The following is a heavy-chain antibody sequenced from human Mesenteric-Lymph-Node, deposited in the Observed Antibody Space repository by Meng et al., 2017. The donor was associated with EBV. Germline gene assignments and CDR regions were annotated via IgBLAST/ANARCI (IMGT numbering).Heavy chain of an antibody. CDR2: IYHNGNT. V-gene: IGHV4-4*02. CDR1: SGSISSSNW. CDR3: ARADSSGPWHFDY. D-gene: IGHD3-22*01. J-gene: IGHJ4*02. Sequence: RKQACQGLLKPSGTLSLPCAVSSGSISSSNWWSWVRQPPGKGLEWIGEIYHNGNTNYNPSLKSRVTISVDKSKNQFSLKLNSVTAADTAVYYCARADSSGPWHFDYWGQGTLVTVSS.